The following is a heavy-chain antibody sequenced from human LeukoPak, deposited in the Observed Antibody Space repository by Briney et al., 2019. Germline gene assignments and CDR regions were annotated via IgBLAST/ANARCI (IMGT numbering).Heavy chain of an antibody. CDR1: GYTFTGYF. D-gene: IGHD6-13*01. CDR2: INPNSGET. V-gene: IGHV1-2*02. Sequence: ASVKVSCKASGYTFTGYFMHWVRQAPGQGLEWMEWINPNSGETNYAQKFQGRVTMTRDTSISTNYMELSRLRSDDTAVYYCARAVRSSWSSFDYWGQGTLVTVPS. J-gene: IGHJ4*02. CDR3: ARAVRSSWSSFDY.